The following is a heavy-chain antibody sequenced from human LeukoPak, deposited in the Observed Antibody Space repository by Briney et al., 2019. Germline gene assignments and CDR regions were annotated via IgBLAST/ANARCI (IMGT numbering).Heavy chain of an antibody. CDR3: AGGAYGSGSYAKWFDP. CDR1: GGSISSDLYY. Sequence: SQTLSLTCTVSGGSISSDLYYWSWVRQPAGKGLEWVGRIYSSGTTNYNPSLKSRVTISIERSKNQVSLMLNSVTAADTAVYYCAGGAYGSGSYAKWFDPWGQGTLVSVSS. CDR2: IYSSGTT. J-gene: IGHJ5*02. D-gene: IGHD3-10*01. V-gene: IGHV4-61*02.